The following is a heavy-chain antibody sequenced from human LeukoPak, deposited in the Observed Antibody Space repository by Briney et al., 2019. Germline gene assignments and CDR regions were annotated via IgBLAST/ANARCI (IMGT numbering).Heavy chain of an antibody. CDR3: ARGGWSGSPFQYYYYMDV. J-gene: IGHJ6*03. Sequence: GGSLRLSCAASGFTFSNYAMGWVRQAPGKGLEWVSAISGSGGSTYYADSVKGRFTISRDNSKNTLYLQMNSLRAEDTAVYYCARGGWSGSPFQYYYYMDVWGKGTTVTVSS. CDR1: GFTFSNYA. CDR2: ISGSGGST. D-gene: IGHD1-26*01. V-gene: IGHV3-23*01.